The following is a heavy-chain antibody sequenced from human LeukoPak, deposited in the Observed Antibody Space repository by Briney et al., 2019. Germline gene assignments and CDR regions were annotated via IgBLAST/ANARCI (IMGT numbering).Heavy chain of an antibody. CDR3: ASSNYYDSSGYYQNYYYYMDV. Sequence: ASVKVSCKASGYTFTGYYMHWVRQAPGQGLEWMGWISAYNGNTNYAQKLQGRVTMTTDTSTSTAYMELRSLRSDDTAVYYCASSNYYDSSGYYQNYYYYMDVWGKGTTVTVSS. CDR2: ISAYNGNT. J-gene: IGHJ6*03. D-gene: IGHD3-22*01. V-gene: IGHV1-18*04. CDR1: GYTFTGYY.